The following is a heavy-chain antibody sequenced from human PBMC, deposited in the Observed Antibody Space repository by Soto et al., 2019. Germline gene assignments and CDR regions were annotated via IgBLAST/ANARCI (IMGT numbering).Heavy chain of an antibody. CDR2: VHFSGST. CDR3: ARGLRIQLTSINYYYYGMDV. V-gene: IGHV4-59*01. CDR1: GVSSSENH. Sequence: SETLSLTSDVSGVSSSENHWSWILQAPGKGLEWVGYVHFSGSTTYNPSLAPRLNISFDMSKSQVYLQLTSVTAADTAVYYCARGLRIQLTSINYYYYGMDVWGQGTTVT. D-gene: IGHD5-18*01. J-gene: IGHJ6*02.